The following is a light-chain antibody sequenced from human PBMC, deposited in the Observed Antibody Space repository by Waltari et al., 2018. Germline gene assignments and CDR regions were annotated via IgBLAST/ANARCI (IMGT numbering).Light chain of an antibody. CDR3: CSYPGVSPVV. CDR2: EGS. Sequence: QSALTQPASVSGSPGQSITFSCTGTYSFISWHQQYPGKAPKLIIYEGSKRASGVSNRFSGFRSGNTASLTISGLQAEDEADYYCCSYPGVSPVVFGGGTKLTVL. J-gene: IGLJ2*01. CDR1: YSF. V-gene: IGLV2-23*01.